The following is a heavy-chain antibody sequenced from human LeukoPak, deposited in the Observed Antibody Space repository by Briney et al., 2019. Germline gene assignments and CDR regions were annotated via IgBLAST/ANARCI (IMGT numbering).Heavy chain of an antibody. CDR1: GFTFSSYS. D-gene: IGHD6-19*01. J-gene: IGHJ4*02. Sequence: GGSLRLSCAASGFTFSSYSMNWVRQAPGKGLEWVSSISSSSYIYYADSVKGRFTISRDNAKNSLYLQMNSLRAEDTAVYYCAQWDSSGSDFDYWGQGTLVTVSS. CDR2: ISSSSYI. CDR3: AQWDSSGSDFDY. V-gene: IGHV3-21*01.